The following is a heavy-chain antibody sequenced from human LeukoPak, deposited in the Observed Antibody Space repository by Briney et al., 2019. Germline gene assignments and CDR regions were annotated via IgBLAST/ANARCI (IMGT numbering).Heavy chain of an antibody. CDR1: GYTFSTLD. CDR3: VRGGEIGLDY. J-gene: IGHJ4*02. D-gene: IGHD3-16*01. Sequence: GGSLRLSCAASGYTFSTLDMHWVRQASGRGLEWVSSIASTGATFYAVPVKGRFAISRENAKNSLYLQMNRLRAGDTAVYYCVRGGEIGLDYWGQGTLVTVSP. V-gene: IGHV3-13*01. CDR2: IASTGAT.